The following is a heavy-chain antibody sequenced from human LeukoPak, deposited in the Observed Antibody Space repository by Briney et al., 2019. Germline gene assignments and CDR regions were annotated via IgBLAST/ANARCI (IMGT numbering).Heavy chain of an antibody. D-gene: IGHD6-13*01. CDR2: IWYDGSNK. CDR1: GFTFSSYG. V-gene: IGHV3-33*01. J-gene: IGHJ4*02. Sequence: GGFLRLSCAASGFTFSSYGMHWVRQAPGKGLEWVAVIWYDGSNKYYADSVKGRFTISRDNSKNTLYLQMNSLRAEDTAVYYCARDRQQLVQHGFDYWGQGTLVTVSS. CDR3: ARDRQQLVQHGFDY.